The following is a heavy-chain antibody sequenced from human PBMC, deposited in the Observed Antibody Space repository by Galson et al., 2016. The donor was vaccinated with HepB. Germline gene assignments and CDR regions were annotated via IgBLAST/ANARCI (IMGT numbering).Heavy chain of an antibody. J-gene: IGHJ4*02. Sequence: SLRLSCAASGFTFSTYAMSWVHQAPGKGLEWVSGISGGGDTKFADAVKGRLTISRDNSKTTLYLQMNSLRVEATAVYYCAKIAVQYSYHYWGFDYWGQGTLVTVSS. CDR2: ISGGGDT. CDR3: AKIAVQYSYHYWGFDY. CDR1: GFTFSTYA. D-gene: IGHD5-18*01. V-gene: IGHV3-23*01.